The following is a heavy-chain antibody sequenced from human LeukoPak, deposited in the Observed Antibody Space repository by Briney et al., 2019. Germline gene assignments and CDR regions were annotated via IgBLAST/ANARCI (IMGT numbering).Heavy chain of an antibody. CDR1: GGSISSYY. V-gene: IGHV4-59*01. J-gene: IGHJ4*02. Sequence: PSETLSLTCTVSGGSISSYYWSWIRQPPGKGLEWIGYIYYSGSTNYNPSLKSRVTISVDTSKNQFSLKLSSVTAADTAVYYCTRNYDSSGYTTFGYWGREPWSPSPQ. CDR3: TRNYDSSGYTTFGY. CDR2: IYYSGST. D-gene: IGHD3-22*01.